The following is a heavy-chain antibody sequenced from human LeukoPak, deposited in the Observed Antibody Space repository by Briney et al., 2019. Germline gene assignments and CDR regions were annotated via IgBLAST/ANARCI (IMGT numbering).Heavy chain of an antibody. V-gene: IGHV1-69*06. CDR1: GGTFSSYA. D-gene: IGHD5-24*01. J-gene: IGHJ4*02. CDR3: ARLGEGYNLHYFDY. CDR2: IIPIFGTA. Sequence: SVKVSCKASGGTFSSYAISWVRQAPGQGLEWMGGIIPIFGTANYAQKFQGRVTITADKSTSTAYMELSSLRSEDTAMYYCARLGEGYNLHYFDYWGQGTLVTVSS.